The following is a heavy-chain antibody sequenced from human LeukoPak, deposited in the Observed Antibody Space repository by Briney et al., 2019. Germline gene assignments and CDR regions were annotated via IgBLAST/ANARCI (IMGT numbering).Heavy chain of an antibody. V-gene: IGHV1-69*13. Sequence: ASVKVSCKASGDTFSSYAISWLRQAPGQGLVWMGGIIPILGTTNYAQKFQGRVTITADESTSTLYMELRSLRSEDTAIYYCARDDYYDSSAYRENPFDVWGQGTMVTVSS. CDR2: IIPILGTT. CDR1: GDTFSSYA. CDR3: ARDDYYDSSAYRENPFDV. J-gene: IGHJ3*01. D-gene: IGHD3-22*01.